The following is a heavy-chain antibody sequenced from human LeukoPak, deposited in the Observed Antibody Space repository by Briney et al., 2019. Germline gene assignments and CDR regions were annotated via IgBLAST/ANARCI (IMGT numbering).Heavy chain of an antibody. Sequence: GASVTVSCKASGYTFTSYDINWVRQATGQGLEWMGWMNPKSGNTGYAQKFQGRVTMTRDTSISTAYTELGSLRSEDTAVYYCARVTGSIDYWGQGTLVTVSS. D-gene: IGHD1-26*01. V-gene: IGHV1-8*01. J-gene: IGHJ4*02. CDR3: ARVTGSIDY. CDR1: GYTFTSYD. CDR2: MNPKSGNT.